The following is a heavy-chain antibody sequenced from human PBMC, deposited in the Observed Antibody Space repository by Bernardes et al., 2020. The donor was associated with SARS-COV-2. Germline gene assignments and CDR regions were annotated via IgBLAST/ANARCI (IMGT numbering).Heavy chain of an antibody. V-gene: IGHV3-48*04. D-gene: IGHD4-17*01. CDR1: GFSFSSYS. J-gene: IGHJ4*02. CDR3: ARGNTGDPFDY. CDR2: ISTASTTI. Sequence: GGSLRLSCAASGFSFSSYSMNWVRQAPGRGLEWVSYISTASTTIYYADSVRGRFTISRDNAKNSLYLQINSLRAEDTAVYYCARGNTGDPFDYWGQGTLVTVSS.